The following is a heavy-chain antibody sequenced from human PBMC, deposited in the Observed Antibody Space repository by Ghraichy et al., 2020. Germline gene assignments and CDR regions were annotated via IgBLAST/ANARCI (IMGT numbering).Heavy chain of an antibody. Sequence: SGPTLVKPTQTLTLTCTFSGFSLSTSGMCVSWIRQPPGKALEWLARIDWDDDKYYSPSLKTRLTISKDTSKNQVVLTMTNMDPVDTATYYCARIRIAAAGTYYYYYYMDVWGKGTTVTVSS. CDR3: ARIRIAAAGTYYYYYYMDV. CDR2: IDWDDDK. V-gene: IGHV2-70*11. J-gene: IGHJ6*03. D-gene: IGHD6-13*01. CDR1: GFSLSTSGMC.